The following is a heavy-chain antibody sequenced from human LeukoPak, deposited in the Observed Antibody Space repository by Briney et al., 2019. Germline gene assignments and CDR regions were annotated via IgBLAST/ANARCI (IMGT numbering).Heavy chain of an antibody. J-gene: IGHJ4*02. D-gene: IGHD1-1*01. CDR2: ISSGSSTI. Sequence: GGSLRLSCAASGFTFSSYSMNWVRQAPGKGLEWVSYISSGSSTIYYADSVKGRFTISRDNAKNSLCLQMNSLRAEDTAVYYCARLPLTAREHFDYWGQGTLVTVSS. V-gene: IGHV3-48*01. CDR1: GFTFSSYS. CDR3: ARLPLTAREHFDY.